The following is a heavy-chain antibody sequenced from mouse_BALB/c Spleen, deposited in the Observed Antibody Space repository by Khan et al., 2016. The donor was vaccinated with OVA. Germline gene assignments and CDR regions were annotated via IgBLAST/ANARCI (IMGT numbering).Heavy chain of an antibody. CDR1: GYSITSEYA. CDR2: ITYSGNT. D-gene: IGHD2-4*01. J-gene: IGHJ3*01. Sequence: EVELVESGPGLVKPSQSLSLTCTVTGYSITSEYAWNWIRQFPGNKLEWMGYITYSGNTRFNPSLKSRASITRDTSKNQFLLQLNSVTTEDTATYYCARKDYYDYDPFPYWGQGTLVTVSA. V-gene: IGHV3-2*02. CDR3: ARKDYYDYDPFPY.